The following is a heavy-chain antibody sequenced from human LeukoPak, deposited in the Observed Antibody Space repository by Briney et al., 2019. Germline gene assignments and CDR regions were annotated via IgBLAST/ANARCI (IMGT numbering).Heavy chain of an antibody. CDR2: ISFDGSSK. J-gene: IGHJ3*02. CDR1: GFTFSTYG. V-gene: IGHV3-30*18. CDR3: AKDSHQWLVLGGDAFDI. D-gene: IGHD6-19*01. Sequence: GGSLRLSCAASGFTFSTYGMHWVRQAPGKGLEWMAVISFDGSSKYYADSDSVKGRFTISRDNSKNTLYLQMNSLRAEDTAVYFCAKDSHQWLVLGGDAFDIWGQGTMVTVSS.